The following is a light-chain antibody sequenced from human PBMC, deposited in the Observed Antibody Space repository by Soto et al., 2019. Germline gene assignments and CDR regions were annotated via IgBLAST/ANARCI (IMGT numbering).Light chain of an antibody. Sequence: QSVLTQPPSASGTPGQRVTISCSGGSSNIGINAVNWYQQLPGTAPKLLLYSNSQRPSGGPDRFSGSKSGTYASLAISGLHSEDEADYYCAAWDDSLNGVVFGGGTKLTVL. J-gene: IGLJ2*01. CDR3: AAWDDSLNGVV. V-gene: IGLV1-44*01. CDR1: SSNIGINA. CDR2: SNS.